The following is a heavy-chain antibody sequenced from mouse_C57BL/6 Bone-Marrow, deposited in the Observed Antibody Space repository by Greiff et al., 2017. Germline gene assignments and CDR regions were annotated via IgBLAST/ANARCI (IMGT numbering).Heavy chain of an antibody. D-gene: IGHD4-1*01. J-gene: IGHJ4*01. Sequence: DVMLVESGGGLVKPGGSLKLSCAASGFTFSSYAMSWVRPTPETRLEWVATISDGGSYTYYPDNVKGRFTISRDNAKNNLYLQMSHLKSEDTAMYYCARDLGTGFYARDYWGKGTSVTVSS. V-gene: IGHV5-4*01. CDR1: GFTFSSYA. CDR3: ARDLGTGFYARDY. CDR2: ISDGGSYT.